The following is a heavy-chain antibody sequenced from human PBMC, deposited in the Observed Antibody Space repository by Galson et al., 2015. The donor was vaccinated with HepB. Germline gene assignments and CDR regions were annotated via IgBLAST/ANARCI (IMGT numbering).Heavy chain of an antibody. J-gene: IGHJ4*02. CDR1: GIAFGRSD. Sequence: SLRLSCAASGIAFGRSDMHWVRQAPGRGLEWVAIISYDGGKKYYAKSVQGRFTISRDNSKSTLFLLMNNMRSEDTAMYYCTRAVREPDSGYFDSWGQGALVTVSS. CDR2: ISYDGGKK. D-gene: IGHD1-14*01. V-gene: IGHV3-30-3*01. CDR3: TRAVREPDSGYFDS.